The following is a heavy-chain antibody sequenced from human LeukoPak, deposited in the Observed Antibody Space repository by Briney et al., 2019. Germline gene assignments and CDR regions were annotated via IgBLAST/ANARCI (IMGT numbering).Heavy chain of an antibody. CDR3: ARDFGWLSGFDY. V-gene: IGHV3-30-3*01. CDR2: VSYDGSNK. J-gene: IGHJ4*02. D-gene: IGHD3-9*01. Sequence: PGGSLRLSCAASGFTFSSDAMHWVRQAPGEGLEWVALVSYDGSNKYYADSVEGRFSISRDNSKNTLYLQMNSLRGEDTAVYYCARDFGWLSGFDYWGQGTLVTVSS. CDR1: GFTFSSDA.